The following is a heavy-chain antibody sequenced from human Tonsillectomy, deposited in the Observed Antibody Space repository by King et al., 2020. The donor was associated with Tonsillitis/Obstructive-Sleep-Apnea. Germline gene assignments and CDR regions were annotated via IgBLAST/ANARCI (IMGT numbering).Heavy chain of an antibody. V-gene: IGHV3-48*03. J-gene: IGHJ6*03. Sequence: VQLVESGGGLVQPGGSLRLSCAASGFTFSSYEMNWVRQAPGKGLEWVSYISSSGSTIYYADSVKGRFTISRDNAKNSLYLQMNSLRAEDTAVYYCARSDYDFWSGYYRGGYYYYYYYMDVWGKGTPVTVSS. CDR1: GFTFSSYE. D-gene: IGHD3-3*01. CDR2: ISSSGSTI. CDR3: ARSDYDFWSGYYRGGYYYYYYYMDV.